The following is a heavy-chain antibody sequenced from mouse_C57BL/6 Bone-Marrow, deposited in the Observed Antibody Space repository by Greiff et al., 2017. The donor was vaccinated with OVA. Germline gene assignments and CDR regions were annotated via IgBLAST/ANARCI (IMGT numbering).Heavy chain of an antibody. CDR3: SRIYYDYGRGSIDY. D-gene: IGHD2-4*01. CDR1: GFTFSSYA. CDR2: ISDGGSYT. V-gene: IGHV5-4*01. J-gene: IGHJ4*01. Sequence: EVQRVESGGGLVKPGGSLKLSCAASGFTFSSYAMSWVRQTPEKRLEWVATISDGGSYTYSPDNVKGRFTISRDNAKNNLYLQMSHLKSEDTAMYYCSRIYYDYGRGSIDYWGQGTSVTVSS.